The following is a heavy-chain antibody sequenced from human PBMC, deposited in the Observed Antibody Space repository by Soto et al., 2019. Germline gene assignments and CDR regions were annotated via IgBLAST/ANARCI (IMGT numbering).Heavy chain of an antibody. J-gene: IGHJ4*01. CDR2: IYFSGAT. CDR1: GAPLSTHY. V-gene: IGHV4-59*11. D-gene: IGHD3-16*02. CDR3: ARGTQLSCPGNDRSNFDY. Sequence: SETLSLTCTVSGAPLSTHYWSWIRQPPGKGLEWIGNIYFSGATNYNPSLKSRVTMSVDTSMQQFSLKLSSGTAADTAVYYCARGTQLSCPGNDRSNFDYSGQGTLDTVSS.